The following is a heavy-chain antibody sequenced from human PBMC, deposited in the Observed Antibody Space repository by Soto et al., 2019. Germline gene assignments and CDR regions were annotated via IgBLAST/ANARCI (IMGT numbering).Heavy chain of an antibody. CDR3: AKALRYFDWLVRPWNAMDV. CDR1: GYTFTGYY. Sequence: ASVKVSCKASGYTFTGYYMHWVRQAPGQGLEWMGWINPNSGGTNYAQKFQGRVTMTRDTSISTAYMELSRLRSDDTSVYYCAKALRYFDWLVRPWNAMDVWGQGTTVTVSS. CDR2: INPNSGGT. D-gene: IGHD3-9*01. V-gene: IGHV1-2*02. J-gene: IGHJ6*02.